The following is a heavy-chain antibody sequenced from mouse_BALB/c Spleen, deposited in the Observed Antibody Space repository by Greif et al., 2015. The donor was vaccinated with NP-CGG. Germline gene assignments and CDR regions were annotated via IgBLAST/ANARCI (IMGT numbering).Heavy chain of an antibody. Sequence: EVQLVESGGGLVQPGGSRKLSCAASGFTFSSFGMHWVRQAPEKGLEWVAYISSGSSTIYYADTVKGRFTISRDNPKNTLFLQMTSLRSEDTAMYYCAREDYYGSARYFDVWGAGTTVTVSS. CDR1: GFTFSSFG. J-gene: IGHJ1*01. CDR2: ISSGSSTI. CDR3: AREDYYGSARYFDV. D-gene: IGHD1-1*01. V-gene: IGHV5-17*02.